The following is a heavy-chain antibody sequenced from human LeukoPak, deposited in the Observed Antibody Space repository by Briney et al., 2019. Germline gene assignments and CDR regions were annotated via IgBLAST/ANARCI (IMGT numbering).Heavy chain of an antibody. CDR2: INHSGST. Sequence: SETLTLTCAVYGGSFSGYYWSWMRQPPGKGLEWIGEINHSGSTNYNPSLKSRVTISVDTSKNQFSLKLSSVTAADTAVYYCARIDYYDSSGYSGGLDYWGQGTLVTVSS. J-gene: IGHJ4*02. CDR1: GGSFSGYY. V-gene: IGHV4-34*01. D-gene: IGHD3-22*01. CDR3: ARIDYYDSSGYSGGLDY.